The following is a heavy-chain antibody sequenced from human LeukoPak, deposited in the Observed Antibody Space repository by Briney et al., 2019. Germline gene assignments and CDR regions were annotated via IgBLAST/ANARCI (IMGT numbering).Heavy chain of an antibody. CDR2: ISYDGSNK. Sequence: AGGSLRLSCAASGFTFSSYGVHWVRQAPGKGLEWVAVISYDGSNKYYADSVKGRFTISRDNSKNTLYLQMNSLRAEDTAVYYCASEYSYGLYYFDYWGQGTLVTVSS. J-gene: IGHJ4*02. CDR1: GFTFSSYG. V-gene: IGHV3-30*03. CDR3: ASEYSYGLYYFDY. D-gene: IGHD5-18*01.